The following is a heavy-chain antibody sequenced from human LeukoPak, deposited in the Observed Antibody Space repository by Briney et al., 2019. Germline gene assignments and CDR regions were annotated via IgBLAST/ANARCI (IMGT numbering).Heavy chain of an antibody. CDR1: GFTFSSYA. CDR2: ISGSGGST. V-gene: IGHV3-23*01. CDR3: AKDSGYGLLGY. D-gene: IGHD5-12*01. Sequence: GGSLRLSCAAPGFTFSSYAMSWVRQAPGKGLEWVSAISGSGGSTYYADSVKGRFTISRDNSKNTLYLQMNSLRAEDTAVYYCAKDSGYGLLGYWGQGTLVTVSS. J-gene: IGHJ4*02.